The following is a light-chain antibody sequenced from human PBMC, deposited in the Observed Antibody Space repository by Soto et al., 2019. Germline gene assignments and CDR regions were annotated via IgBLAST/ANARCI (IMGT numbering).Light chain of an antibody. V-gene: IGKV3-15*01. CDR3: QQYNSWPPYT. CDR1: QSVSSN. Sequence: EIVMTQSPATLSVSPGERATLSCRASQSVSSNLAWYQQKPGQAPRLLIYGASTRATGIPARFSGSGSGTEFTFTISSLQSEDFAVYYCQQYNSWPPYTFGQGTKREIK. CDR2: GAS. J-gene: IGKJ2*01.